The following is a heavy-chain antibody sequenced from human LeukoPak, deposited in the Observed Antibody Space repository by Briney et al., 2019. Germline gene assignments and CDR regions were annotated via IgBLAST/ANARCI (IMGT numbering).Heavy chain of an antibody. D-gene: IGHD1-26*01. CDR1: GFTFSSYA. Sequence: SGGSLRLSCAASGFTFSSYAMMWLRQAPGKGLEWVANIKQDGSEKYYVDSVKGRFTISRDNAKNSLYLQMNSLTAEDTAVYYCARLTNSGSYWVYWGQGTLVTVSS. V-gene: IGHV3-7*01. CDR2: IKQDGSEK. J-gene: IGHJ4*02. CDR3: ARLTNSGSYWVY.